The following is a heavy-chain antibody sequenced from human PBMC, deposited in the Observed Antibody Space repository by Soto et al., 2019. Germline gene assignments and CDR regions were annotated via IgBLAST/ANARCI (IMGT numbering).Heavy chain of an antibody. CDR1: GYTFTSYG. D-gene: IGHD6-19*01. J-gene: IGHJ4*02. Sequence: ASVNVTCKASGYTFTSYGISWVRQAPGQGLEWMGWISAYNGNTNYAQKLQGRVTMTTDTSTSTAYMELRSLRSDDTAVYYCAVTYSSGWYSGFDYWGQGTLVTVSS. CDR3: AVTYSSGWYSGFDY. CDR2: ISAYNGNT. V-gene: IGHV1-18*01.